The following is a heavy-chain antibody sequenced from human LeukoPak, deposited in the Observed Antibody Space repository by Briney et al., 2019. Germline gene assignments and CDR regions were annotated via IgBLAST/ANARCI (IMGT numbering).Heavy chain of an antibody. J-gene: IGHJ3*02. V-gene: IGHV3-7*01. D-gene: IGHD1-26*01. Sequence: HTGGSLRLSCAASGFTFSSYWMSWVRQAPGKGLEWVANIKQDGSEKYYVDSAKGRFTISRDNAKNSLYLQMNSLRAEDTAVYYCAREADVVGATGAFDIWGQGTMVTVSS. CDR2: IKQDGSEK. CDR3: AREADVVGATGAFDI. CDR1: GFTFSSYW.